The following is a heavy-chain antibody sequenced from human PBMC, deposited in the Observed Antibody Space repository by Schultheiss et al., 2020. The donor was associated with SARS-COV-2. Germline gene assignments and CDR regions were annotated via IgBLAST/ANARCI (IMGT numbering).Heavy chain of an antibody. CDR3: AGNLQLYYYDSSGYPLDY. CDR2: IYYSGNA. V-gene: IGHV4-30-4*01. J-gene: IGHJ4*02. CDR1: GGPISSGDSY. D-gene: IGHD3-22*01. Sequence: SETLSLTCTVSGGPISSGDSYWSWVRQPPGKDLEWIGYIYYSGNAYYNPSLKGRITISIDTSKNQFSLQLTSVTAADTAVYYCAGNLQLYYYDSSGYPLDYWGQGTLVTVSS.